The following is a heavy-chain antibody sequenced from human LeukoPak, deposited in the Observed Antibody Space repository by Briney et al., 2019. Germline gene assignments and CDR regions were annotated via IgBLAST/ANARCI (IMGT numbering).Heavy chain of an antibody. V-gene: IGHV3-30*19. J-gene: IGHJ6*03. CDR3: ARGFYYDSSGFHSAYYYMDV. CDR1: GFTFSSYG. D-gene: IGHD3-22*01. CDR2: ISYDGSNK. Sequence: PGGSLRLSCAASGFTFSSYGMHWVRQAPGKGLEWVAVISYDGSNKYYADSVKGRLTISRDNSKNTLYLQMNTLRAEDTAVYYCARGFYYDSSGFHSAYYYMDVWGKGTTVTVSS.